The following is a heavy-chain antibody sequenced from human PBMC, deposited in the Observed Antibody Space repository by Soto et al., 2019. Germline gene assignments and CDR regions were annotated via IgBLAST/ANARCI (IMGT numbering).Heavy chain of an antibody. D-gene: IGHD4-17*01. V-gene: IGHV4-34*01. CDR3: ARFGGHTVTYDS. CDR2: INHSGST. J-gene: IGHJ4*02. CDR1: GLSCSGYY. Sequence: SETLSLTCAFYGLSCSGYYWILIRQPPGKGLEWIGEINHSGSTNNNPSLKSRVTMSVDTSKNQFSLRLSSVTAADTGLYYCARFGGHTVTYDSWGQGTLVTVPQ.